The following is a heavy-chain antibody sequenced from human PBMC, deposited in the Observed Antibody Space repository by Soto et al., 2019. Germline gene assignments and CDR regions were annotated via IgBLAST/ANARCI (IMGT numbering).Heavy chain of an antibody. D-gene: IGHD3-16*01. CDR2: IAYDGSNK. J-gene: IGHJ4*02. V-gene: IGHV3-30-3*01. CDR1: GGTVSSDA. CDR3: ARGGDYVWGGIDY. Sequence: PRVPKRRPRGDAGGTVSSDAVHCVRQAPGKGREWVAVIAYDGSNKYYADSVKGRFTISRDNSKNTLYLQMNSLRAEDTAVYYCARGGDYVWGGIDYWGQGTLVTVSS.